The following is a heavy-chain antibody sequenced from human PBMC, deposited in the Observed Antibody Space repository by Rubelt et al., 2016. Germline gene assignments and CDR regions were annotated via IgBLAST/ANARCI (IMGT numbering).Heavy chain of an antibody. J-gene: IGHJ4*02. CDR2: IYYSGSI. CDR3: ASLALAAAGTGVDY. CDR1: GGSISSSSYY. Sequence: QVQLQESGPGLVKPSETLSLTCTVSGGSISSSSYYWGWIRQPLGKGLEWIGSIYYSGSIYYNPSLKSRVTISVDTSKNQFSLKLSSVTAADTAVYYCASLALAAAGTGVDYWGQGTLVTVSS. D-gene: IGHD6-13*01. V-gene: IGHV4-39*01.